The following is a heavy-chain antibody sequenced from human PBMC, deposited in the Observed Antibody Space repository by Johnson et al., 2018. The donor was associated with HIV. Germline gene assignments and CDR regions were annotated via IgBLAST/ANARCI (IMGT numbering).Heavy chain of an antibody. Sequence: LVESGGGVVQPGRSLRLSCAASGFTFDDYAMHWVRQAPGKGLEWVSGISWNSGSIGYADSVKGRFTISRDNAKNSLYLQMNSLRAEDTALYYCAKDIMYSSSSSDAFDIWGQGTLVTVSS. CDR3: AKDIMYSSSSSDAFDI. CDR2: ISWNSGSI. CDR1: GFTFDDYA. D-gene: IGHD6-6*01. J-gene: IGHJ3*02. V-gene: IGHV3-9*01.